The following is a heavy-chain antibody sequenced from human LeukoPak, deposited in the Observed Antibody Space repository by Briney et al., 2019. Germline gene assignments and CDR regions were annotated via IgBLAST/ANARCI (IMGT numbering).Heavy chain of an antibody. CDR3: ARQFATAAADTRGYFDY. V-gene: IGHV4-39*01. CDR1: GGSISSSSDY. CDR2: FFVSGST. Sequence: PSETLSLTCTVSGGSISSSSDYWGWIRQAPGQGLEWIGSFFVSGSTHYNPSLRSRATLFVDTSKNQFSLKLTSMTAADAATYFCARQFATAAADTRGYFDYWGQGTVVAVSS. D-gene: IGHD6-25*01. J-gene: IGHJ4*02.